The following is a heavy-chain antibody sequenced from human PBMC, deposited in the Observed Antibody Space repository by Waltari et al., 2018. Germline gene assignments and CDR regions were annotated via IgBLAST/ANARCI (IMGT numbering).Heavy chain of an antibody. J-gene: IGHJ5*02. CDR2: VYHSGIT. Sequence: QVQLQESGPGLVKPSGTLSLTCAISGGSISSDNWWSWVRQPPGKGLEWIGDVYHSGITPSNASRKSRVTISLDKSKNQFSLQLTSVTAADTAVYYCARQPLTNWFDPWGQGTLVTVSS. V-gene: IGHV4-4*02. CDR3: ARQPLTNWFDP. D-gene: IGHD1-1*01. CDR1: GGSISSDNW.